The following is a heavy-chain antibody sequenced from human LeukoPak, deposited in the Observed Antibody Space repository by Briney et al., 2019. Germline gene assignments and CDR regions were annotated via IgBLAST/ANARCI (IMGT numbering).Heavy chain of an antibody. J-gene: IGHJ5*02. V-gene: IGHV4-61*02. Sequence: SESLSLTCTVSGGSISSGSYYWSWIRQPAGKGLEWIGRIYTSGSTNYNPSLKSRVTISVDTSKNQFSLKLSSVTAADTAVYYCARSYSSDPTDWFAHWGQGTLVTVSS. CDR2: IYTSGST. D-gene: IGHD6-19*01. CDR3: ARSYSSDPTDWFAH. CDR1: GGSISSGSYY.